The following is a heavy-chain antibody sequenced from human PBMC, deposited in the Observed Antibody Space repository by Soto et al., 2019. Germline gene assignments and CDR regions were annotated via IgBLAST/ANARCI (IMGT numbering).Heavy chain of an antibody. Sequence: QVQLQESGPGLVKPSETLSLTCTVSGGSVSSGSYYWSWIRQPPGKGLEWIGYINYSGSTNYNPSRNSRVTISVDTSKNQFSLKLSSVTAADTAVYYCARVTGTTWRNRYYFDYWGQGTLVNVSS. D-gene: IGHD1-7*01. CDR2: INYSGST. CDR1: GGSVSSGSYY. V-gene: IGHV4-61*01. CDR3: ARVTGTTWRNRYYFDY. J-gene: IGHJ4*02.